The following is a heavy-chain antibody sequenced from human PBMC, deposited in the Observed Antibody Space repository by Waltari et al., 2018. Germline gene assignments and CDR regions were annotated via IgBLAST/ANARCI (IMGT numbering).Heavy chain of an antibody. Sequence: EVQLVESGGGLVQPGGSLRLSCKASGFSFSTLWMSWVRQAPGKGGEWGARRREYGSDKYYVDSVKDRFTISRDNAKTSLYLQMNSLRGEDTAVYFCANSPVESGATGSVKPWGFDYWGQGNLVTVSS. V-gene: IGHV3-7*01. CDR1: GFSFSTLW. D-gene: IGHD2-2*01. CDR3: ANSPVESGATGSVKPWGFDY. J-gene: IGHJ4*02. CDR2: RREYGSDK.